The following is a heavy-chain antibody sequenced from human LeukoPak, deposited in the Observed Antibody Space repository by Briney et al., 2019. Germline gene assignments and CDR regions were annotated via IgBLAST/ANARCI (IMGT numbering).Heavy chain of an antibody. CDR1: GYTFTSYG. J-gene: IGHJ4*02. V-gene: IGHV1-18*01. Sequence: ASVKVSCKASGYTFTSYGISWVRQAPGQGLEWMGWISAYNGNTNYAQKLQGRVTMTTDTSTSTAYMELRSLRSDDTAVYYCARGGGYDILTGYPTPNDYWGQGTLVTVSS. CDR3: ARGGGYDILTGYPTPNDY. D-gene: IGHD3-9*01. CDR2: ISAYNGNT.